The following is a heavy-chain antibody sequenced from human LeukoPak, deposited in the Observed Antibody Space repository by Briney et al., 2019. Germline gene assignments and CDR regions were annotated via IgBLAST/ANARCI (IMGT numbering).Heavy chain of an antibody. CDR2: ISGSGGST. CDR3: AHAAGRFLECLSAFDI. J-gene: IGHJ3*02. V-gene: IGHV3-23*01. D-gene: IGHD3-3*01. CDR1: GFTCSSYA. Sequence: QTGGSLRRSCAASGFTCSSYAMSWVRQAPGKGLEWVSAISGSGGSTYYADSVKGRFTISRDNSKNTLYLQRNSLRAEDTAVYDCAHAAGRFLECLSAFDISGPGTMVTVSS.